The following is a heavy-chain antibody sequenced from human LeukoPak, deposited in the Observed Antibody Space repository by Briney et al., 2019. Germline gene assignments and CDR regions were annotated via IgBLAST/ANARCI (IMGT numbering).Heavy chain of an antibody. CDR3: ARQGPQRRIAARLVDY. V-gene: IGHV3-11*01. CDR2: ISNPGSASAI. D-gene: IGHD6-6*01. J-gene: IGHJ4*02. CDR1: GFTFSDYF. Sequence: PGGSLRLSCAASGFTFSDYFMSWIRQAPGKGLEWVSYISNPGSASAIYYADSVKGRFTISRDNAKNSLCLQMNNLRAEDTAVYYCARQGPQRRIAARLVDYWGQGTLVTVSS.